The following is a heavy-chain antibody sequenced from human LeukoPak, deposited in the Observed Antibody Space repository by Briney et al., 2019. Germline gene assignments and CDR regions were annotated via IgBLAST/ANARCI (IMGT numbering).Heavy chain of an antibody. CDR1: GFTFSCYV. V-gene: IGHV3-64*01. CDR3: ARDRDGGFAFDI. J-gene: IGHJ3*02. Sequence: GGSLRLSCAASGFTFSCYVMHWVRQAPGKGLEYVSAILPNGGSTSYANSVRGRFTISRDNSKNTLYLQMGSLRVEDMAVYYCARDRDGGFAFDIWGQGTMVTVSS. CDR2: ILPNGGST. D-gene: IGHD5-24*01.